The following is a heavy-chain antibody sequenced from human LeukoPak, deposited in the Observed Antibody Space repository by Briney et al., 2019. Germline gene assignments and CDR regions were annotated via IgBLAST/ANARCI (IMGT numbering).Heavy chain of an antibody. CDR3: ARQDFSNTSPSWFDP. V-gene: IGHV4-39*01. D-gene: IGHD2-2*01. CDR1: GGSISSSNYY. CDR2: SYYSGST. J-gene: IGHJ5*02. Sequence: SETLSLTCTVSGGSISSSNYYWGWIRQPPGKGLEWIGSSYYSGSTYYNPSLKSRVTISVDKSKNQFSMKLSSVTAADTAMYYCARQDFSNTSPSWFDPWGQGTLVTVSS.